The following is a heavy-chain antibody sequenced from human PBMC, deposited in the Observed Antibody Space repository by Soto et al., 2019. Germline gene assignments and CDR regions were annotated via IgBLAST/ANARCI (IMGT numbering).Heavy chain of an antibody. V-gene: IGHV3-30*18. D-gene: IGHD3-3*01. J-gene: IGHJ3*02. Sequence: GGSLRLSCAASGFTFCSYGMHWVRQAPGKGLEWVAVISYDGSNKYYADSVKGRFTISRDNSKNTLYLQMNSLRAEDTAVYYCAKEKLRFLEWLIIFDIWGQGTMVTVSS. CDR3: AKEKLRFLEWLIIFDI. CDR1: GFTFCSYG. CDR2: ISYDGSNK.